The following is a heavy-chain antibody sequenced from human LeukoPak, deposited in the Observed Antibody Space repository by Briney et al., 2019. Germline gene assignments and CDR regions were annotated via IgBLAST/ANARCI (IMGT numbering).Heavy chain of an antibody. CDR2: IYYSGST. CDR1: GGSVSSGSYY. CDR3: ARGASAYGDKYNWFDP. Sequence: SETLSLTCTVSGGSVSSGSYYWSWIRQPPGKGLEWIGYIYYSGSTYYNPSLKSRVTISVDTSKNQFSLKLSSVTAADTAVYYCARGASAYGDKYNWFDPWGQGTLVTVSS. J-gene: IGHJ5*02. D-gene: IGHD4-17*01. V-gene: IGHV4-30-4*08.